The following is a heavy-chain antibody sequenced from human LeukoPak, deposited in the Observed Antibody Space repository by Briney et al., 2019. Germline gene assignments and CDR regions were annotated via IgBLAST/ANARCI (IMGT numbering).Heavy chain of an antibody. CDR1: GFTFSSYW. V-gene: IGHV3-30*18. Sequence: GGSLRLSCAASGFTFSSYWMHWVRQAPGKGLEWVAVISYDGSNKYYADSVKGRFTISRDNSKNTLYLQMNSLRAEDTAVYYCAKDEVDTAMVTLFFSSYYYYGMDVWGQGTTVTVSS. CDR3: AKDEVDTAMVTLFFSSYYYYGMDV. J-gene: IGHJ6*02. D-gene: IGHD5-18*01. CDR2: ISYDGSNK.